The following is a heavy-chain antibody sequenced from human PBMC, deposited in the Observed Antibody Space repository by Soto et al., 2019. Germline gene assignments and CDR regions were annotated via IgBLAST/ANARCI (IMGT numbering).Heavy chain of an antibody. J-gene: IGHJ6*02. D-gene: IGHD5-18*01. CDR3: ARHGHVDTAMVNRYYYGMDV. CDR1: GYSFTSYW. CDR2: IYPCDSDT. V-gene: IGHV5-51*01. Sequence: PGESLKISCKGSGYSFTSYWIGWVRQMPGKGLEWMGIIYPCDSDTRYSPSFQGQVTISADKSISTAYRQWSSLKASDTAMYYCARHGHVDTAMVNRYYYGMDVWGQGTTVTVSS.